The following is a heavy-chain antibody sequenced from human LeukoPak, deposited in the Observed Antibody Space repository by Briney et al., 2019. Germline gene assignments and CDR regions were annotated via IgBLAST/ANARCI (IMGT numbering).Heavy chain of an antibody. V-gene: IGHV4-4*02. CDR2: IYHSGST. CDR1: GGSISRSNW. CDR3: ARALTTVTQYYFDY. Sequence: PSETLSLTCAVSGGSISRSNWWSWVRQPPGKGLEWIGEIYHSGSTNYNPSLKSRVNISVDKSKNQFSLKLSSVTAADTAVYYCARALTTVTQYYFDYWGQGTLVTASS. J-gene: IGHJ4*02. D-gene: IGHD4-17*01.